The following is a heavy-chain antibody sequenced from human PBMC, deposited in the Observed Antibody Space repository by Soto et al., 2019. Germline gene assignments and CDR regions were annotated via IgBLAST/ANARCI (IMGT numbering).Heavy chain of an antibody. CDR1: GYTFISHG. J-gene: IGHJ6*02. Sequence: QVQLVQSGVEVKKPGASVKVSCKASGYTFISHGISWVRQAPGQGLEWMGWISGKNGNTNYAQKLQGRVTLTTDTSTSTAYMEQRSLRSDDTAVYYCARVSSSIVLGPDYGMDVWGQGTTVTVSS. CDR2: ISGKNGNT. V-gene: IGHV1-18*04. CDR3: ARVSSSIVLGPDYGMDV. D-gene: IGHD2-15*01.